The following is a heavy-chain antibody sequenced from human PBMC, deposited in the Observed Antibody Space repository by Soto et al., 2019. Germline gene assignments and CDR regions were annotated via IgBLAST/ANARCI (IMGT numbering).Heavy chain of an antibody. D-gene: IGHD3-22*01. J-gene: IGHJ4*02. Sequence: QVQRQESGPGLLKPSQTLSLTWTVSGGCISSGGYYWSWIRQHPGKGLEWIGYIYYSGSTYYNPSLKSRVTISVDTSKNQFSLKLSSVTAADKAVYYCARRGGYDSSGYFDYWGQGTLVTVSS. V-gene: IGHV4-31*02. CDR2: IYYSGST. CDR3: ARRGGYDSSGYFDY. CDR1: GGCISSGGYY.